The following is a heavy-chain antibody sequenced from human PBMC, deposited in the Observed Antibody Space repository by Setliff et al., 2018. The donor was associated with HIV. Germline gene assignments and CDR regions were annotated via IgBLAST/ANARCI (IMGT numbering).Heavy chain of an antibody. J-gene: IGHJ4*02. CDR1: GGSISSNNYY. Sequence: KPSETLSLTCTVSGGSISSNNYYWGWIRQPPGKGLEWIASIYYSGSTYYNPSLKSRITISVDTSKNQFSLRLSSVTAADTAVYYCARQGLVLVPASIDWRLPPSPIDYWGQGALVTV. CDR3: ARQGLVLVPASIDWRLPPSPIDY. CDR2: IYYSGST. D-gene: IGHD2-2*01. V-gene: IGHV4-39*01.